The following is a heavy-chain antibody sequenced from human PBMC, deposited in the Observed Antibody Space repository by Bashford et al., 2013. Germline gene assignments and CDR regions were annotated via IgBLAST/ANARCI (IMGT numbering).Heavy chain of an antibody. CDR3: ARVSLCAGDCPHGGDY. CDR2: INPNSGGT. CDR1: GYTFTGYY. V-gene: IGHV1-2*02. D-gene: IGHD2-21*01. Sequence: ASVKVSCKASGYTFTGYYMHWVRQAPGQGLEWMGWINPNSGGTNYAQKFQGRVTMTTDTSTTTAYMELRSLRSDDTAVYYCARVSLCAGDCPHGGDYWGQGNPGHRLL. J-gene: IGHJ4*02.